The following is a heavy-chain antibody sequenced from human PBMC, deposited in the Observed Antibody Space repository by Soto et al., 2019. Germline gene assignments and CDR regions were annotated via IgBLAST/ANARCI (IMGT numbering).Heavy chain of an antibody. J-gene: IGHJ3*02. D-gene: IGHD2-21*02. V-gene: IGHV1-2*04. CDR3: ARAGRAEHCGGDCYSRDAFDI. Sequence: ASVKVSCKASGYTFTGYYMHWVRQAPGQGLEWMGRINPNSGGTNYAQKFQGWVTMTRDTSISTDYMELSRLRSDATDVYYCARAGRAEHCGGDCYSRDAFDIWGQGTMVTVSS. CDR1: GYTFTGYY. CDR2: INPNSGGT.